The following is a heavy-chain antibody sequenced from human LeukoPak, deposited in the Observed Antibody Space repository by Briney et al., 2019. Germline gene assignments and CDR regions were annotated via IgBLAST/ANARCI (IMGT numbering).Heavy chain of an antibody. D-gene: IGHD2-2*01. J-gene: IGHJ4*02. CDR3: ARGAVVVPAAI. Sequence: AESLRLSCAASGFTFSDYYMSWIRQAPGKGLEWVSYISSSGSTIYYAHSVKGRFTISRDNAKNSLYLQMNSLRAEDTAVYYCARGAVVVPAAIWGQGTLVTVSS. CDR2: ISSSGSTI. CDR1: GFTFSDYY. V-gene: IGHV3-11*01.